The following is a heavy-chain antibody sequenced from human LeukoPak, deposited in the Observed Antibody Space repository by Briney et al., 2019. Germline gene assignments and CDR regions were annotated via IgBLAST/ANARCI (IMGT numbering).Heavy chain of an antibody. Sequence: ASVKVSCKASGYTFTSYAMHWVRQAPGQRLEWMGWINAGNGNTKYSQKFQGRVTITRDTSASTAYMELSSLRSEDTAVYYCARVRQRRAVAALDPWGQGTLVTVSS. CDR2: INAGNGNT. CDR3: ARVRQRRAVAALDP. D-gene: IGHD6-19*01. V-gene: IGHV1-3*01. J-gene: IGHJ5*02. CDR1: GYTFTSYA.